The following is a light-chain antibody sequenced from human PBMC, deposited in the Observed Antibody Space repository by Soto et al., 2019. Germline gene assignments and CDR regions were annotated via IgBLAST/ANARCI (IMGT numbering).Light chain of an antibody. CDR3: QQYYYWPLT. Sequence: EIVMTQSPATLSVSPGERATLSCRARQSVGSSLAWYQHKPGQAPRLVIYGASTRATGTPARFSGSGSGTEFTLTISSLQSEDFAVYYCQQYYYWPLTFGGGTKVEIK. CDR1: QSVGSS. V-gene: IGKV3-15*01. CDR2: GAS. J-gene: IGKJ4*01.